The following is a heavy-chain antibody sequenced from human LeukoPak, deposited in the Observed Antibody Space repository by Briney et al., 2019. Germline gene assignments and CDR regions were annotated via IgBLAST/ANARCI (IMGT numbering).Heavy chain of an antibody. V-gene: IGHV4-59*01. J-gene: IGHJ4*02. D-gene: IGHD3-10*01. CDR2: IFHGGST. CDR3: ARASGSGSFPLYY. Sequence: SETLSLTCTVSGGSIGSYYWTWLRQPPGMGLEWVRYIFHGGSTNFSPSLKSRVTISVGASKNQFSLRLSSVTAADTAMYYCARASGSGSFPLYYWGQGTLVSVSS. CDR1: GGSIGSYY.